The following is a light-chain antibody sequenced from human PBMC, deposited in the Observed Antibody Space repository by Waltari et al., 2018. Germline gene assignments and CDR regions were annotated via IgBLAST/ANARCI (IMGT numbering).Light chain of an antibody. CDR3: QHYGTSPEVT. CDR2: GAS. CDR1: QSVSSSS. J-gene: IGKJ4*01. V-gene: IGKV3-20*01. Sequence: EIVLTQSPGTLSLSPGERATLSCRASQSVSSSSLAWYQQKPGQAPRLVIYGASSRATGIPDRFSGSGSGTDFTLTISRLEPEDFAVYYCQHYGTSPEVTFGGGTKVEIK.